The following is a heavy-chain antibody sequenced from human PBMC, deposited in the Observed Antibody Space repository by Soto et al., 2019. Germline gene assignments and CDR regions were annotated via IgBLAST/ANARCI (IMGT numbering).Heavy chain of an antibody. CDR1: GGSFGGYY. V-gene: IGHV4-34*01. J-gene: IGHJ5*02. D-gene: IGHD2-2*01. CDR3: ARVVPGAEAWFGP. CDR2: INHSGST. Sequence: PSETLSLTCAVYGGSFGGYYWSWIRQPPGKGLEWIGEINHSGSTNYNPSLKSRVTISVDTSKNQFSLKLSSVTAADTAVYYCARVVPGAEAWFGPWGQGTLVTVSS.